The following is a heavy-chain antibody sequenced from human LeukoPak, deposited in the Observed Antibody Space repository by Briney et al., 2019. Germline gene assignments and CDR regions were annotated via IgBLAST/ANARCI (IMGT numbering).Heavy chain of an antibody. CDR1: GGTFSSYG. CDR3: ASGVYYDSSGYSFEY. J-gene: IGHJ4*02. CDR2: IIPIFATA. V-gene: IGHV1-69*13. Sequence: SVKVSCKASGGTFSSYGISWVRQAPGQGLEWMGGIIPIFATANYAQKFQGRVTITADESTSTAYMELSSLRSEDTAVYYCASGVYYDSSGYSFEYWGQGTLVTVSS. D-gene: IGHD3-22*01.